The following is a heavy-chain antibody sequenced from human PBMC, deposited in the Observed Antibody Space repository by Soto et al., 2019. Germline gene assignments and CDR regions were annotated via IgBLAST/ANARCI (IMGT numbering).Heavy chain of an antibody. Sequence: GGSLRLSCAASGFTFSSYAMHWVRQAPGKGLEWVAVISYDGSNKYYADSVKGRFTISRDNSKNTLYLQMNSLRAEDTAVYYCARVVCCPRIQLWLPPFDYWGQRTLVTVSS. D-gene: IGHD5-18*01. CDR3: ARVVCCPRIQLWLPPFDY. J-gene: IGHJ4*02. CDR1: GFTFSSYA. V-gene: IGHV3-30-3*01. CDR2: ISYDGSNK.